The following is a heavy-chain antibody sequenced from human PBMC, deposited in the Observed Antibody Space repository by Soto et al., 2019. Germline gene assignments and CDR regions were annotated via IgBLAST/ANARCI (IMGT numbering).Heavy chain of an antibody. CDR3: ARDWVWFGAHPIDY. Sequence: QVQLVESGGGVVQPGGSLRLSCAASGFTFSNYGMRWVRQAPGKGLEWVAVISYDGSNKYYADSVKGRFTISRDNSKNTLYLQMNSLTTEDTAVYYCARDWVWFGAHPIDYWGQGTLVTVSS. CDR2: ISYDGSNK. V-gene: IGHV3-30*03. CDR1: GFTFSNYG. D-gene: IGHD3-10*01. J-gene: IGHJ4*02.